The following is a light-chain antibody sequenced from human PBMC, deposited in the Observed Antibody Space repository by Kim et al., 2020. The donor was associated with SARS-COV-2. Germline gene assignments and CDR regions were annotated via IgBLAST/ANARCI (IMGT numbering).Light chain of an antibody. J-gene: IGKJ5*01. Sequence: EIVLTQSPATLSLSPGERATLSCRASQSVSSYLAWYQQKPGQAPRLLIYYASNRATGIPARFSGSGSGTDFTLTISSLEPEDFAVYYCHQRSNWPPITFGQGTRLEIK. V-gene: IGKV3-11*01. CDR2: YAS. CDR1: QSVSSY. CDR3: HQRSNWPPIT.